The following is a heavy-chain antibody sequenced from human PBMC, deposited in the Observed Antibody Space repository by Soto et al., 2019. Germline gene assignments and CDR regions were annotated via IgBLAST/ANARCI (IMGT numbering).Heavy chain of an antibody. CDR2: IYYSGST. CDR3: ASLANSGSYYYYYGMDV. Sequence: SETLSLTCTVSGGSISSSSYYWGWIRQPPGKGLEWIGSIYYSGSTYYNPSLKSRVTISVDTSKNQFSLKLNSVTAADTAVYYCASLANSGSYYYYYGMDVRGQGTTVTVSS. V-gene: IGHV4-39*01. D-gene: IGHD1-26*01. CDR1: GGSISSSSYY. J-gene: IGHJ6*02.